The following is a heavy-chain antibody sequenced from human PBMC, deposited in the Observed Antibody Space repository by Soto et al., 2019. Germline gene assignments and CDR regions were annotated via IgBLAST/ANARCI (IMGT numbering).Heavy chain of an antibody. CDR1: GFTFSTSV. D-gene: IGHD2-15*01. V-gene: IGHV3-33*01. Sequence: QVQLVESGGGVVQPGRSLRLSCAASGFTFSTSVMHWVRQAPGKGLEWVAVIWFDGSNKYYADSVKGRFTISGDNSKNTLYLQMNSLRAEDTALYYCARCMFNGGSCQLTPSSGCANWYFDLWGRGTLVTVSS. CDR2: IWFDGSNK. J-gene: IGHJ2*01. CDR3: ARCMFNGGSCQLTPSSGCANWYFDL.